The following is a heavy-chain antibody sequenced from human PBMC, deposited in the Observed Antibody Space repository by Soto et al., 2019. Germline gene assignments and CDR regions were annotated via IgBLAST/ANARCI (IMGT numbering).Heavy chain of an antibody. CDR1: GFTFSSYA. CDR2: ISHDGSKK. J-gene: IGHJ6*02. CDR3: AKDWNDANYDYGTDV. V-gene: IGHV3-30*18. Sequence: GGSLRLSCAASGFTFSSYAMSWVRQAPGKGLEWVAFISHDGSKKKFVDSVKGRFTISRDDSGNTLYLQMNSLRADDTAVYFCAKDWNDANYDYGTDVWGQGTTVTVSS. D-gene: IGHD1-1*01.